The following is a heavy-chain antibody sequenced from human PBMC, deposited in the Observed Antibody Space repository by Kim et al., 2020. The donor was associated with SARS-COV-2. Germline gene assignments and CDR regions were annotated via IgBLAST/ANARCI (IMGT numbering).Heavy chain of an antibody. CDR3: ARRYYYDTLYAFDI. J-gene: IGHJ3*02. Sequence: ADSVKGRFTISRDNAKNSLYLQMNSLRAEDTAVYYCARRYYYDTLYAFDIWGQGTMVTVSS. D-gene: IGHD3-22*01. V-gene: IGHV3-11*01.